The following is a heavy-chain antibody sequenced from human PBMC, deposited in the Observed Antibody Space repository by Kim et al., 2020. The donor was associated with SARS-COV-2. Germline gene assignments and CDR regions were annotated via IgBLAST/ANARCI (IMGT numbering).Heavy chain of an antibody. Sequence: SETLSLTCTVSGGSISSSSYYWGWIRQPPGKGLEWIGSIYYSGSTYYNPSLKSRVTISVDTSKNQFSLKLSSVTAADTAVYYCARAVRGVIGNDYWGQGTLVTVSS. CDR1: GGSISSSSYY. CDR3: ARAVRGVIGNDY. J-gene: IGHJ4*02. D-gene: IGHD3-10*01. V-gene: IGHV4-39*01. CDR2: IYYSGST.